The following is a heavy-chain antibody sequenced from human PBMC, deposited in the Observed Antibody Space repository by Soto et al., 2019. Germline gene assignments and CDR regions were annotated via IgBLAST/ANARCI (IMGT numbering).Heavy chain of an antibody. Sequence: EVQLLESGGGLVQPGGSLRLSCAASGFTFSSFSLSWVRQAPGKGLEWVSGISGLGGSIYYADSVKGRFTISRDNSKNTLYLQMNSLSAEDTAVYYCSKSNGDTWERYFFDFWGQGTLVTVSS. V-gene: IGHV3-23*01. J-gene: IGHJ4*02. CDR3: SKSNGDTWERYFFDF. D-gene: IGHD1-26*01. CDR1: GFTFSSFS. CDR2: ISGLGGSI.